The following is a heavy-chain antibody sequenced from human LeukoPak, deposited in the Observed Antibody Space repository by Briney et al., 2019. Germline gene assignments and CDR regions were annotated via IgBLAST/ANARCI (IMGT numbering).Heavy chain of an antibody. Sequence: SQTLSLTCTVSGGSISSGGYYWSWIRQHPGKGLEWIGYIYYSGSTYYNPSLKSRVTISVDTSKNQFSLKLSSVTAADTAVYYCARGPLMGCGDAKVDPWGQGTLVTVSS. CDR3: ARGPLMGCGDAKVDP. D-gene: IGHD3-10*01. J-gene: IGHJ5*02. V-gene: IGHV4-31*03. CDR2: IYYSGST. CDR1: GGSISSGGYY.